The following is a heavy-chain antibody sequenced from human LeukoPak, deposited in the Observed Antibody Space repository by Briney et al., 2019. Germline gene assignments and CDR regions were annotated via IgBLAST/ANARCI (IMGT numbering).Heavy chain of an antibody. D-gene: IGHD4-11*01. CDR2: IYYSGST. J-gene: IGHJ6*03. V-gene: IGHV4-39*07. CDR3: ARDSDYNNYDYYYYYMDV. CDR1: GGSISSSSYY. Sequence: SETLSLTCTVSGGSISSSSYYWGWIRQPPGKGLEWIGSIYYSGSTNYSPSLKSRVTISLDTSKNQFSLKLSSVTAADTAVYYCARDSDYNNYDYYYYYMDVWGKGTTVTVSS.